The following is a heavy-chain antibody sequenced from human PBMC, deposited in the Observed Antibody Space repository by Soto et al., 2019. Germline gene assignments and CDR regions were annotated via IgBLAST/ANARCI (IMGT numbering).Heavy chain of an antibody. V-gene: IGHV4-34*01. J-gene: IGHJ6*02. CDR1: GGSFSGYY. CDR3: ARAKYSSSWYHVGYYYGMDV. Sequence: NPXATLSLTCAVYGGSFSGYYWSWIRQPPGKGLEWIGEINHSGSTNYNPSLKSRVTISVDTSKNQFSLKLSSVTAADTAVYYCARAKYSSSWYHVGYYYGMDVWGQGTTVTVSS. CDR2: INHSGST. D-gene: IGHD6-13*01.